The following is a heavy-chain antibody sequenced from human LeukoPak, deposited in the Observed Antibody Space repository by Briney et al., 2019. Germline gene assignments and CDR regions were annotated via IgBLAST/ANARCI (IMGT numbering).Heavy chain of an antibody. CDR3: ALGLVLVF. J-gene: IGHJ4*02. D-gene: IGHD6-19*01. CDR2: IYTSGST. CDR1: GGSISSGGYS. Sequence: SETLSLTCAVSGGSISSGGYSWSWIRQPAGKGLEWIGRIYTSGSTNYNPSLKSRVTISVDTSKNQFSLKLSSVTAADTAVYYCALGLVLVFWGQGTLVTVSS. V-gene: IGHV4-61*02.